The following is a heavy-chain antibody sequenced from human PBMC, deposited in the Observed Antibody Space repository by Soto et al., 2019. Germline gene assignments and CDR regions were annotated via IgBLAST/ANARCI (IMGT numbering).Heavy chain of an antibody. Sequence: SVKVSCKASGGTFSSYAISWVRQAPGQGLEWMGGIIPIFGTANYAQKFQGRVTITADESTSTAYMELSSLRSEDTAVYYCARDRLGYDSSGYYYNFDYWGQGTLVTVSS. D-gene: IGHD3-22*01. CDR3: ARDRLGYDSSGYYYNFDY. CDR1: GGTFSSYA. V-gene: IGHV1-69*13. CDR2: IIPIFGTA. J-gene: IGHJ4*02.